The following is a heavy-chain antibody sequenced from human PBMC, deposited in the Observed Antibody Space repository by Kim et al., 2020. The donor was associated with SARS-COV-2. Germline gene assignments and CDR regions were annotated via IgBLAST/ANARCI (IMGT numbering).Heavy chain of an antibody. Sequence: GGSLRLSCAASGFTFSSYSMNWVRQAPGKGLEWVSYISSSSSTIYYADSVKGRFTISRDNAKNSLYLQMNSLRDEDTAVYYCARAEKNSYLTYYYGSQNLGPDYWGQGTLVTVSS. V-gene: IGHV3-48*02. D-gene: IGHD3-10*01. CDR2: ISSSSSTI. J-gene: IGHJ4*02. CDR1: GFTFSSYS. CDR3: ARAEKNSYLTYYYGSQNLGPDY.